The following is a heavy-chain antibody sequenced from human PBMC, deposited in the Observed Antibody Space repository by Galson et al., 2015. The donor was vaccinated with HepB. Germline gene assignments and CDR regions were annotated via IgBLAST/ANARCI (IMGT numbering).Heavy chain of an antibody. V-gene: IGHV3-49*03. Sequence: SLRLSCAASGFTFGDYAMSWFRQAPGKGLEWVGFIRSKAYGGTTEYAASVKGRFTISRDDSKSIAYLQMNSLKTEDTAVYYCTRVPRLDGDHYFDYWGQGTLVTVSS. D-gene: IGHD4-17*01. CDR3: TRVPRLDGDHYFDY. CDR2: IRSKAYGGTT. J-gene: IGHJ4*02. CDR1: GFTFGDYA.